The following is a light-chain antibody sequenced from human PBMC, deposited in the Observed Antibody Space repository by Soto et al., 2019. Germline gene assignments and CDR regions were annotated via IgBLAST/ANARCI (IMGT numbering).Light chain of an antibody. J-gene: IGKJ1*01. CDR2: KAS. V-gene: IGKV1-5*03. CDR1: QSISSW. CDR3: QQYKSFSWT. Sequence: DIQMTQSPSTLSASVGDRVTITCRASQSISSWLAWNQQKPGKAPKLLIYKASSLESGVPSRFSGRRSGTEFTLTINSLQPDDLATYYCQQYKSFSWTFGRGTKVDIK.